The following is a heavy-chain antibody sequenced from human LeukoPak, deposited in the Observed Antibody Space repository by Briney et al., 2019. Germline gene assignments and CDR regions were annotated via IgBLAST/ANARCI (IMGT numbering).Heavy chain of an antibody. CDR3: ASIYGDYAVY. J-gene: IGHJ4*02. V-gene: IGHV4-38-2*02. CDR2: IYHSGST. Sequence: KPSETLSLTCSVSGYSINSGYYWGWIRQPPGRGLEWIGSIYHSGSTHYNPSLKTRVTISVDTSKNQFSLKLSSVTAADTAVYYCASIYGDYAVYWGQGTLVTVSS. D-gene: IGHD4-17*01. CDR1: GYSINSGYY.